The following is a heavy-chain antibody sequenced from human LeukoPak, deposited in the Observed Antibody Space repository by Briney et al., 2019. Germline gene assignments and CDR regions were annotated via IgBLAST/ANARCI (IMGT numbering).Heavy chain of an antibody. CDR1: GYSFTSYW. J-gene: IGHJ6*03. CDR3: ARAGTYYXXHXXV. Sequence: GESLKISCKGSGYSFTSYWIGWVRQMPGKGLEWMGIIHPGDSDTRYSPSFQGQVTISADKSISAAYLQWSSLKASDTAIYYCARAGTYYXXHXXVXGKGXXXTV. CDR2: IHPGDSDT. V-gene: IGHV5-51*01. D-gene: IGHD6-19*01.